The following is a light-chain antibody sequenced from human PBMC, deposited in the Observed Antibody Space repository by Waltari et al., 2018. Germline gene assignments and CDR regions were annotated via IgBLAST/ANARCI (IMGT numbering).Light chain of an antibody. CDR1: PTTLTNS. CDR3: ASWDDSHYV. Sequence: QSVLTQPPAASGAPGQEVSIPCSGGPTTLTNSVFWYQQLPGTAPKLLIYRSNQRPSGVPDRFSASKSGTSASLAISGLRSEDEAVYYCASWDDSHYVFGTGTQVTVL. J-gene: IGLJ1*01. CDR2: RSN. V-gene: IGLV1-47*01.